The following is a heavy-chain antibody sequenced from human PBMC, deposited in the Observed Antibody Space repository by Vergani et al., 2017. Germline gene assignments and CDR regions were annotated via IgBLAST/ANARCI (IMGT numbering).Heavy chain of an antibody. CDR3: AKGGTMIVVVLV. Sequence: QVHLVESGGGVVQPGSSLRLSCAASGFTFNSFGMHWVRQAPGKGLEWVALISYDGGNKYYADSVKGRFTISRDNSKNTLFLQMYSLRPEDTAVYYCAKGGTMIVVVLVWGQGTLVTVSS. D-gene: IGHD3-22*01. J-gene: IGHJ4*02. CDR2: ISYDGGNK. CDR1: GFTFNSFG. V-gene: IGHV3-30*18.